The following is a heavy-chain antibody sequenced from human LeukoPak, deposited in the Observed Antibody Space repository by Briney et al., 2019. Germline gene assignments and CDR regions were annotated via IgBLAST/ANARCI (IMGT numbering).Heavy chain of an antibody. D-gene: IGHD7-27*01. Sequence: ASVTVSCKASGFTFTDHYMHWVRQAPGQGLEWMGWINGKRGDTNYAQNFQDRVTMTRDTSTSTVYMELSRLTVDDTAVYYCARDHDWGVDYWGQGTLVTVSS. J-gene: IGHJ4*02. CDR3: ARDHDWGVDY. CDR2: INGKRGDT. V-gene: IGHV1-2*02. CDR1: GFTFTDHY.